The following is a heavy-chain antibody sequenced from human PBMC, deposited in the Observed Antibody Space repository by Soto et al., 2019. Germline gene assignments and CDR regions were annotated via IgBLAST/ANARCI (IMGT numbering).Heavy chain of an antibody. CDR1: GGTFSSYA. CDR2: IIPIFGTA. D-gene: IGHD3-10*01. Sequence: SVKVSCKASGGTFSSYAISWVRQAPGQGLEWMGGIIPIFGTANCAQKFQGRVTITADKSTSTAYMELSSLRSEDTAVYYCARFGYGSGSEDPWGQGTLVTVSS. V-gene: IGHV1-69*06. CDR3: ARFGYGSGSEDP. J-gene: IGHJ5*02.